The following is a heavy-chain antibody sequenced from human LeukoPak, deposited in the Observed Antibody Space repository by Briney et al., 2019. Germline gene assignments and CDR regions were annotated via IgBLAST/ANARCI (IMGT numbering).Heavy chain of an antibody. J-gene: IGHJ3*02. CDR3: SYHAGIDAFDI. CDR1: GGTFSSYA. Sequence: SVKVSCKASGGTFSSYAISWVRQAPGQGLEWMGGISPIFGPANYAQKLHGRVTITADDSTSTAYMELSSLRSEDTAVYYCSYHAGIDAFDIWGQGTRVTVSS. D-gene: IGHD1-14*01. CDR2: ISPIFGPA. V-gene: IGHV1-69*13.